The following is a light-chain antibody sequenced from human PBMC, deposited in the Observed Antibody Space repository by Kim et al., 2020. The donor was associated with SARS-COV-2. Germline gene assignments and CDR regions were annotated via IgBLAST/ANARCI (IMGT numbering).Light chain of an antibody. CDR1: ESISTW. CDR3: EQYKTSSCT. V-gene: IGKV1-5*03. CDR2: KAS. Sequence: DIQLTQSPSTLSASVGDRVTITCRASESISTWLAWYQHRAGRAPKLLIRKASTLESGVSSRFGGSGSETEFSLTISRLQPDDFATYYCEQYKTSSCTFGEGTKVEIK. J-gene: IGKJ1*01.